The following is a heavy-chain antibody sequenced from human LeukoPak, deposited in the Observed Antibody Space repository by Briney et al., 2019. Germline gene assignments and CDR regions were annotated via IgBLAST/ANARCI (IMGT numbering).Heavy chain of an antibody. CDR3: ARDKSSSSWHALDV. J-gene: IGHJ3*01. CDR2: IKTDGSET. CDR1: GFNFRDHW. Sequence: PGGSLRLSCAASGFNFRDHWMDWVRQAPGKGLEWVGHIKTDGSETYYLDSLRGRFSISRDNTNNALYLQMNSLRDEDTAVYYCARDKSSSSWHALDVWGQGTMVTVSS. D-gene: IGHD6-13*01. V-gene: IGHV3-7*01.